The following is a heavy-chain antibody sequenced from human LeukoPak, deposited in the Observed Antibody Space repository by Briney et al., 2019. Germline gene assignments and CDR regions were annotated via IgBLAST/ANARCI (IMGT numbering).Heavy chain of an antibody. CDR1: GGSISIYY. CDR2: IYSGGSA. CDR3: ARLAGGSGLNY. Sequence: SETLSLTCTVSGGSISIYYWSWIRLTPGMGLEWIGNIYSGGSANYNPSLKSRVTISVDTSKNHFSLKMTSMTAADTAVYYCARLAGGSGLNYWGQGTLVTVSS. V-gene: IGHV4-59*01. J-gene: IGHJ4*02. D-gene: IGHD6-19*01.